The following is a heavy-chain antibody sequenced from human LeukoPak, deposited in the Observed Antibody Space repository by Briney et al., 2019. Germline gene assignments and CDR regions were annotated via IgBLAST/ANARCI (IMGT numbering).Heavy chain of an antibody. D-gene: IGHD3-10*01. V-gene: IGHV4-38-2*02. CDR3: ARDSYYYGSGIS. CDR1: GYSISSDYY. J-gene: IGHJ4*02. Sequence: PSETLSLTCTVSGYSISSDYYWGWIRQPPGKGLEWIGSIYHSGSTYYNPSLKSRVTISVDTSKNQFSLKLSSVTAADTAVYYCARDSYYYGSGISWGQGTLVTVSS. CDR2: IYHSGST.